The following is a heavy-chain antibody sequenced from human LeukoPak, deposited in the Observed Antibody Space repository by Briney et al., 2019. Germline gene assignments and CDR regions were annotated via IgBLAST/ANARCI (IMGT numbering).Heavy chain of an antibody. CDR2: ISYDGSNK. J-gene: IGHJ6*03. CDR3: ARGGYTSGLMDV. CDR1: GFTFSSCA. Sequence: PGGSLRLSCAASGFTFSSCAMNWVRQAPGKGLEWVAVISYDGSNKYYADSVKGRFTISRDNSKNTLYLQMNSLRAEDTALYYCARGGYTSGLMDVWGKGTTVTISS. V-gene: IGHV3-30*04. D-gene: IGHD2-2*02.